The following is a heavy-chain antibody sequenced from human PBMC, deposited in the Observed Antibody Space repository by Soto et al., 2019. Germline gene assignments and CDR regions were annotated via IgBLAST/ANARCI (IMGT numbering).Heavy chain of an antibody. Sequence: SSVKVSCKASGGTFSSYAISWVRQAPGQGLEWMGGITPIFGTANYAQKFQGRVTITADESTSTAYMELSSLRSEDTAVYYCARRGSYYWPPRYYYYGMDVWGQGTTVTVS. CDR3: ARRGSYYWPPRYYYYGMDV. J-gene: IGHJ6*02. CDR2: ITPIFGTA. D-gene: IGHD1-26*01. CDR1: GGTFSSYA. V-gene: IGHV1-69*13.